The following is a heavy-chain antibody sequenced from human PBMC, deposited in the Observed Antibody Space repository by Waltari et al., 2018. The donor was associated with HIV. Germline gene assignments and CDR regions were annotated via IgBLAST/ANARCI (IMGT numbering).Heavy chain of an antibody. CDR1: GFTFSNYG. J-gene: IGHJ6*02. D-gene: IGHD6-13*01. V-gene: IGHV3-33*01. CDR3: ARDRSSSWYGRDYYYYGMDV. CDR2: IWYDGSNK. Sequence: QVQLVESGGGVVQSGRSLRLSCATSGFTFSNYGMHWVRQAPGKGLEWVAIIWYDGSNKYFADSVKGRFTISRDNSKNTLYLQMNSLRAEDTAVYYCARDRSSSWYGRDYYYYGMDVWGQGTTVTVSS.